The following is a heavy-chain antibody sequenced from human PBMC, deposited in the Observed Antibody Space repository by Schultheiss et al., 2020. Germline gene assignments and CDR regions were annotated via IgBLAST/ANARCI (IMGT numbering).Heavy chain of an antibody. CDR1: GFTFSSYA. J-gene: IGHJ5*02. V-gene: IGHV3-23*01. Sequence: GGSLRLSCAASGFTFSSYAMTWVRQAPGKGLDWVSAISGDAVVTYYADSVKGRFTISRDNSKNTLYLQMNSLRAEDTAVYYCAKGSGWGPHNWFDPWGQGTLVTVSS. CDR2: ISGDAVVT. D-gene: IGHD6-19*01. CDR3: AKGSGWGPHNWFDP.